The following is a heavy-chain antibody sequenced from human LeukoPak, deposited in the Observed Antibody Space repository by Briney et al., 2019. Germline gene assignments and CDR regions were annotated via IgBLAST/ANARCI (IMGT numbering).Heavy chain of an antibody. J-gene: IGHJ6*03. Sequence: GASVKVSCKASGYTFTGYYFHWVRQAPGQGLEWMGWINPNTAGTNYAQKFLGGVTLTWDTSISTACMGLNRLTSDDTAVYYCATSAGDYRAGHYYYMGVWGKGTSVTVSS. CDR1: GYTFTGYY. CDR2: INPNTAGT. D-gene: IGHD4-11*01. V-gene: IGHV1-2*02. CDR3: ATSAGDYRAGHYYYMGV.